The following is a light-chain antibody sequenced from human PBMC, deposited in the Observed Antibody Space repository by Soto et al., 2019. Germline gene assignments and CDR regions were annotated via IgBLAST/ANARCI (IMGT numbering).Light chain of an antibody. CDR3: PQPTNWPRP. J-gene: IGKJ1*01. CDR1: QNVNSN. CDR2: RPT. Sequence: EIVLTQSPGTLSLSPGERATLSCRASQNVNSNFSWYQQNPGQAPRRLIHRPTPRATGIPARFSASGSGTEFTLTITSLQSEDFALYYCPQPTNWPRPFGQGTNVDIK. V-gene: IGKV3-15*01.